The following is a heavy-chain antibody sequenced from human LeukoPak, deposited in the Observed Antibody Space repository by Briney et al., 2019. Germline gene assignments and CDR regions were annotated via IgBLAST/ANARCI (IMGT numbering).Heavy chain of an antibody. J-gene: IGHJ3*02. V-gene: IGHV3-9*01. CDR2: ISWNSGSI. Sequence: GGSLRLSCAASGFTFDDYAMHWVRQAPGKGLEWVSGISWNSGSIGYADSVKGRFTISRDNAKNSLYLQMNSLRAEDTALYYCAKDLDALVINYAFDIWGQGTMVTVSS. CDR1: GFTFDDYA. D-gene: IGHD3-9*01. CDR3: AKDLDALVINYAFDI.